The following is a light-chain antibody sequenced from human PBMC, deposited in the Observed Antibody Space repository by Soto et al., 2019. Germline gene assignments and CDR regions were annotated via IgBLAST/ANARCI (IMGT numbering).Light chain of an antibody. Sequence: TQITQSHTTLPASVGDRVTITCRASQSISSWLAWYQQKPGKAPKLLIYKASSLESGVPSRFSGSGSGTEFTLTISSLQPDDFATYYCQQYNSYSTFGQGTRLEIK. V-gene: IGKV1-5*03. CDR3: QQYNSYST. J-gene: IGKJ5*01. CDR1: QSISSW. CDR2: KAS.